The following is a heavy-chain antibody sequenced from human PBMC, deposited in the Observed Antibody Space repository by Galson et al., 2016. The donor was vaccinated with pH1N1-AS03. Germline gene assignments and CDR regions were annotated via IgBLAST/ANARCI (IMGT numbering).Heavy chain of an antibody. V-gene: IGHV3-7*03. CDR1: GFTFSTYW. CDR2: IKPDGSEK. D-gene: IGHD1-1*01. J-gene: IGHJ5*02. Sequence: SLRLSCAVSGFTFSTYWMSWVRQAPGKGLEWVANIKPDGSEKYYVDSVKGRFTISRDNAKNSLFLQMNSLRPEDTAVYYCARAGKERLWGSEVNWFDPWGQGTLVTVSS. CDR3: ARAGKERLWGSEVNWFDP.